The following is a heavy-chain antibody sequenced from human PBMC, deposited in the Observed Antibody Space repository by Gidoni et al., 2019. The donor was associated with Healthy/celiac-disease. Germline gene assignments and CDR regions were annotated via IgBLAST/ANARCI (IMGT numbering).Heavy chain of an antibody. CDR1: GFPFSSYS. CDR2: ISSSSSTI. D-gene: IGHD3-16*01. Sequence: EVQLVESGGGLVQPGGSLRLSCAASGFPFSSYSMNWVRQAPGQGLEWVSYISSSSSTIYYADSVKGRFTISRDNAKNSLYLKMNSLRAEDTAVYYCAREGGSFEGWFDPWGQGTLVTVSS. J-gene: IGHJ5*02. V-gene: IGHV3-48*01. CDR3: AREGGSFEGWFDP.